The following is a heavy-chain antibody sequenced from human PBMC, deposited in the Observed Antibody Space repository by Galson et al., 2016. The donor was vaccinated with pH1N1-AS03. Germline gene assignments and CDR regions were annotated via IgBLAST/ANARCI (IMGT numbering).Heavy chain of an antibody. CDR3: YYGMDV. Sequence: SVKVSCKAPGYIFTDYYLHWVRQAPGQGLEWMGRINPDSGATSYAQKFEGRVTMTRDTAVYYCARVKSEEFYFGGEPAYYYYGMDVWGQGTTVSVSS. J-gene: IGHJ6*02. D-gene: IGHD3-10*01. CDR1: GYIFTDYY. CDR2: INPDSGAT. V-gene: IGHV1-2*05.